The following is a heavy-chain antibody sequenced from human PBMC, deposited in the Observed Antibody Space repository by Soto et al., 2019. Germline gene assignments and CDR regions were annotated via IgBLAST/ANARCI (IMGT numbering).Heavy chain of an antibody. CDR1: GFTFISYS. J-gene: IGHJ6*02. Sequence: EVQLVESGGGLVKPGGSLRLSCAASGFTFISYSMNWVRQAPGKGLEWVSSISSTGSYRYYADSVKGRFTVSRDSAKNSLYLQMNSLRGEDTAVYYCARDLKQLAPGYYYFYGMDVWGQGTTVTVSS. D-gene: IGHD6-6*01. CDR3: ARDLKQLAPGYYYFYGMDV. CDR2: ISSTGSYR. V-gene: IGHV3-21*06.